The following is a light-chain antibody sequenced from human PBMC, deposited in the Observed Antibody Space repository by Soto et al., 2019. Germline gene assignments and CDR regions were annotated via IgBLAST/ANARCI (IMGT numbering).Light chain of an antibody. V-gene: IGKV3-15*01. CDR1: QSVSSN. J-gene: IGKJ1*01. Sequence: ILLTQSPSTLSVSPGERATLSCRASQSVSSNLAWYQQKVGQAPRVLIYDASTRATGIPGRFSGSGSGTEFTLTISSLQSEDFAVYYCQQYNNWPETFGQGTKV. CDR3: QQYNNWPET. CDR2: DAS.